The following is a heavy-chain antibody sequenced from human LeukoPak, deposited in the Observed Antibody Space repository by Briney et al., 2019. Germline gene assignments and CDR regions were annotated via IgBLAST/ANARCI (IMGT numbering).Heavy chain of an antibody. Sequence: ASVKVSSKASGYTFTSYDINWVRQATGQGLEWLGWMNPNSGNTGYAQKFQGRVTMTRNTSISTAYMELSSLRSEDTAVYYCARGKRVRSVLRFLEWLLTNWFDPWGQGTLVTVSS. CDR2: MNPNSGNT. CDR3: ARGKRVRSVLRFLEWLLTNWFDP. V-gene: IGHV1-8*01. D-gene: IGHD3-3*01. CDR1: GYTFTSYD. J-gene: IGHJ5*02.